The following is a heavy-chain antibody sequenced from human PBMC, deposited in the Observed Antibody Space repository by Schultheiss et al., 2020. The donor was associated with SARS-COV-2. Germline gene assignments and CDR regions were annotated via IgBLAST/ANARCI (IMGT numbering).Heavy chain of an antibody. CDR3: ARDPAYSSSSLDY. CDR2: ISYDGSNK. J-gene: IGHJ4*02. V-gene: IGHV3-30*04. Sequence: GGSLRLSCAASGFTFSSYAMHWVRQAPGKGLEWVAVISYDGSNKYYADSVKGRFTISRDNAKNTLYLQMNSLRAEDTAVYYCARDPAYSSSSLDYWGQGTLVTVSS. CDR1: GFTFSSYA. D-gene: IGHD6-6*01.